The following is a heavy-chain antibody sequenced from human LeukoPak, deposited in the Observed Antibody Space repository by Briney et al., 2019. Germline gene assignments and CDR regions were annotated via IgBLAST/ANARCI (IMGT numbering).Heavy chain of an antibody. V-gene: IGHV3-30*18. CDR1: GFTFNSYG. J-gene: IGHJ4*02. D-gene: IGHD3-10*01. CDR3: AKDHSILWFGDHYFDY. CDR2: ISYVGNNE. Sequence: GGSLRLSCSASGFTFNSYGMHWVRQAPGKGLEWVAIISYVGNNEDYADFVKGRFSISRDNSTNTLYLQMNSLRAEDTAVYYCAKDHSILWFGDHYFDYCGQGTLVTVSS.